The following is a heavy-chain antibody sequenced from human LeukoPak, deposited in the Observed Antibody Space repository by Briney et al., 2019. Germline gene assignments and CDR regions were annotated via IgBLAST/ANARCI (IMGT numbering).Heavy chain of an antibody. CDR3: ARRTQIAAAGIDY. V-gene: IGHV3-11*01. CDR2: ISSSGSTI. D-gene: IGHD6-13*01. J-gene: IGHJ4*02. Sequence: GGSLRLSCAASGFTFSDYYMSWIRQAPGKGLEWVSYISSSGSTIYYADSVKGRFTISRDNAKNSLYLQMNSLRAEDTVVYYCARRTQIAAAGIDYWGQGTLVTVSS. CDR1: GFTFSDYY.